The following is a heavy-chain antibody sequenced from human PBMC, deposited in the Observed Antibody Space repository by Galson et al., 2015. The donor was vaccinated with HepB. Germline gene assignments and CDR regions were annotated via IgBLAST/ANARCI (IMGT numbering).Heavy chain of an antibody. CDR2: IGVNEYKT. CDR1: GSTFSSYA. D-gene: IGHD6-19*01. J-gene: IGHJ4*02. CDR3: AKDRNSGWYAAADY. V-gene: IGHV3-23*01. Sequence: SLRLSCAASGSTFSSYAMTWVRQAPGKGLAWVATIGVNEYKTFYADSVRGRFTIARDNSKNMIYLQMDSLRADDTAVYYCAKDRNSGWYAAADYWGQGILVTVSS.